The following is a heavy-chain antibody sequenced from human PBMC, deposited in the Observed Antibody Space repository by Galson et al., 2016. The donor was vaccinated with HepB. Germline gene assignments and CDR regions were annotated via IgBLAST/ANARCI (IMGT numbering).Heavy chain of an antibody. CDR3: ARRLTHDSKIWDIDY. J-gene: IGHJ4*02. CDR2: IYPEDSDA. D-gene: IGHD3-16*01. V-gene: IGHV5-51*01. Sequence: QSGAEVKKPGESLKISCKASKYTLSNYWIAWVRQMPGKGLEWMGAIYPEDSDARYSPSFQGQVTFSADKSISTAYLQWSSLKASDTAIYYCARRLTHDSKIWDIDYWGQGTLVTVSS. CDR1: KYTLSNYW.